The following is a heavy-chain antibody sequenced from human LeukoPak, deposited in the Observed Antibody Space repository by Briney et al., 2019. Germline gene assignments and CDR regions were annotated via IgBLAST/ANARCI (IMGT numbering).Heavy chain of an antibody. CDR3: ARLMVVAATIDY. CDR1: GGSISSSSYY. CDR2: IYYSGST. Sequence: PSETLSLTCTVAGGSISSSSYYWGWIRQPPGKGLEWIGSIYYSGSTYYNPSLESRVTISVDTSKNQFSLKLSSVTAADTAVYYCARLMVVAATIDYWGQGTLVTVSS. J-gene: IGHJ4*02. D-gene: IGHD2-15*01. V-gene: IGHV4-39*01.